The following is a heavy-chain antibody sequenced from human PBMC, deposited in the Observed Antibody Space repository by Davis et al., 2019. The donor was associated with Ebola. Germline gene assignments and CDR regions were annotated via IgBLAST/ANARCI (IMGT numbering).Heavy chain of an antibody. CDR1: GGSFSGYY. CDR3: ARHSDFWSGLLDY. J-gene: IGHJ4*02. CDR2: IYYSGST. Sequence: PSETLSLTCAVYGGSFSGYYWSWIRQPPGKGLEWIGSIYYSGSTYYNPSLKSRVTISVDTSKNQFSLKLSSVTAADTAVYYCARHSDFWSGLLDYWGQGTLVTVSS. D-gene: IGHD3-3*01. V-gene: IGHV4-34*01.